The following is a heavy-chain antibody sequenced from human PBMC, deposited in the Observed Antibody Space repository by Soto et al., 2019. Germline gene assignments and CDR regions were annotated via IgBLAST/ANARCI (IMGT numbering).Heavy chain of an antibody. D-gene: IGHD6-6*01. V-gene: IGHV1-69*04. Sequence: SVKVSCKASGGTFSSYTISWVRQAPGQGLEWMGRIIPILSIANYAQKFQGRVTITADKSTSTAYMELSSLRSEDTAVYYCAREIAAATESAFDIWGKGTMVTVSS. CDR2: IIPILSIA. CDR1: GGTFSSYT. CDR3: AREIAAATESAFDI. J-gene: IGHJ3*02.